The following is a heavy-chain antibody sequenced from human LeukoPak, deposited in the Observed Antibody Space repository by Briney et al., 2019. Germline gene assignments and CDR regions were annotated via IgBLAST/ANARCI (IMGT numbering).Heavy chain of an antibody. J-gene: IGHJ3*02. CDR1: GFTFSSYS. V-gene: IGHV3-21*04. CDR3: ARRIAEAGSHAFDI. CDR2: ISSSSSYI. D-gene: IGHD6-13*01. Sequence: PGGSLRLSCAASGFTFSSYSMNWVRQAPGKGLEWVSSISSSSSYIYYADSVKGRFTISRDNAKNSLYLQMNSLGAEDTAVYYCARRIAEAGSHAFDIWGQGTMVTVSS.